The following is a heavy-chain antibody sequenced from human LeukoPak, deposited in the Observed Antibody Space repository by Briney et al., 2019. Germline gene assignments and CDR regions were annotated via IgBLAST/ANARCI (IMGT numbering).Heavy chain of an antibody. D-gene: IGHD2-2*01. V-gene: IGHV3-53*01. Sequence: GGSLRLSCAGSGVSVSSNHMSWVRQAPGKGLEWVSVIYSGGSTYDADSVKGRFTISRDNSKNTLYLQMNTLRAEDTAVYYCASLSTMHSFDYWGQGTLVTVSS. CDR2: IYSGGST. CDR3: ASLSTMHSFDY. J-gene: IGHJ4*02. CDR1: GVSVSSNH.